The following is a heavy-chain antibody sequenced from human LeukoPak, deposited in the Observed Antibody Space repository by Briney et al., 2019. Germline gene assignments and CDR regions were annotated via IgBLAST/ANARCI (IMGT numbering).Heavy chain of an antibody. Sequence: GASVKVSCKASGYTFTGYYMHWVRQAPGQGLEWMGWINPNSGGTNYAQKFQGRVTMTRDTSISTAYMELSRLRSDDTAVYYCARARGQTRGSYYAGYWGQGTLVTVSS. J-gene: IGHJ4*02. CDR3: ARARGQTRGSYYAGY. CDR1: GYTFTGYY. V-gene: IGHV1-2*02. CDR2: INPNSGGT. D-gene: IGHD1-26*01.